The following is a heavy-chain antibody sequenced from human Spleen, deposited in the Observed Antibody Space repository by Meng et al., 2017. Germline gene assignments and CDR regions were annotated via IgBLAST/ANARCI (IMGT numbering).Heavy chain of an antibody. V-gene: IGHV1-46*01. CDR2: INPRDGYT. CDR1: GYTLTSHW. CDR3: ARDHSMTIDMVMVWWFDP. Sequence: QVQLVQSGAEAKNPAASVKVSCKASGYTLTSHWMHWVRQAPGQGLEWMGIINPRDGYTMYEQKFQGRITITRDTSTGTVYMELSSLRSEDTAVYYCARDHSMTIDMVMVWWFDPRGQGTLVTVSS. J-gene: IGHJ5*02. D-gene: IGHD2-8*01.